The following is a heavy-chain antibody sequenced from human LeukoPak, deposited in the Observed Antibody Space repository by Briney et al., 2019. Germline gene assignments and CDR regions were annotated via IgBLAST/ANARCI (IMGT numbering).Heavy chain of an antibody. CDR3: AREVLAVAGFFDY. D-gene: IGHD6-19*01. J-gene: IGHJ4*02. V-gene: IGHV3-9*01. CDR1: GFIFDDHA. Sequence: PGGSLRLSCAASGFIFDDHAMHWVRQAPGKGLEWVSGISWNSVSIGYADSVKGRFTISRDNAKNSLYLQMNSLRAEDTAVYYCAREVLAVAGFFDYWGQGTLATVSS. CDR2: ISWNSVSI.